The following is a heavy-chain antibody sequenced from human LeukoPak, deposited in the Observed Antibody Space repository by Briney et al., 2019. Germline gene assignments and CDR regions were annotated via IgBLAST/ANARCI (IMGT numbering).Heavy chain of an antibody. CDR2: VIPIFGTA. J-gene: IGHJ6*02. V-gene: IGHV1-69*13. Sequence: ASVKVSCKASGGTFSVYAISWVRQAPGQGLEWMGGVIPIFGTANYAPKFQGRVTITADESTSTAYMELSSLRFEDTAVYYCAKGIISYVFDGMDVWGQGTTVTVSS. D-gene: IGHD3-16*01. CDR3: AKGIISYVFDGMDV. CDR1: GGTFSVYA.